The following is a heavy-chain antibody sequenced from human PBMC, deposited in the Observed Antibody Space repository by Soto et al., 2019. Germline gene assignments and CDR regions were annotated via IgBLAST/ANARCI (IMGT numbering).Heavy chain of an antibody. CDR3: VVAAQPYYFDY. J-gene: IGHJ4*02. V-gene: IGHV1-18*01. Sequence: ASVKVSCKASGYIFTGDGISWVRQAPGQGLEWMGWISPFNGNTNYAQKLQGRVTLTTDTSTSTAYMELRSLRSDDTAVYYCVVAAQPYYFDYWGQGTLVTVSS. CDR1: GYIFTGDG. CDR2: ISPFNGNT. D-gene: IGHD2-15*01.